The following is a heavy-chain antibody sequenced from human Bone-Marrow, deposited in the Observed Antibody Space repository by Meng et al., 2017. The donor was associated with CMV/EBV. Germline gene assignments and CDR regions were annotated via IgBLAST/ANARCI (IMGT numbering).Heavy chain of an antibody. CDR3: ARTVGATPFDY. Sequence: GGSLRLSCAASGFTFSGYAMSWVRQAPGKGLEWVSTIFGRGDTTYYAESVKGRFTISRDNAENSLYLQMNTLTVEDTAIYYCARTVGATPFDYWGQGALVTVSS. D-gene: IGHD1-26*01. CDR1: GFTFSGYA. CDR2: IFGRGDTT. J-gene: IGHJ4*02. V-gene: IGHV3-23*01.